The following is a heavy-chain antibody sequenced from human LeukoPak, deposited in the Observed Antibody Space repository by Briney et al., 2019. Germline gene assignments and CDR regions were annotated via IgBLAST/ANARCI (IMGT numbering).Heavy chain of an antibody. CDR1: WFNLRGFS. CDR2: ISGNGGTT. CDR3: ARGTRPFDI. J-gene: IGHJ3*02. Sequence: GALRISCSASWFNLRGFSIYFVPQAPGEGLEYVSGISGNGGTTYYAKSVKGRFSISRDNSKNTLYLQMGRLRIDDMAVYYCARGTRPFDIWGQGTMVTVSS. V-gene: IGHV3-64*01.